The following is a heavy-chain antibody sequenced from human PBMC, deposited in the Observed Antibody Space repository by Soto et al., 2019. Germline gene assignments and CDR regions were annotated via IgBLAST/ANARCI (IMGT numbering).Heavy chain of an antibody. J-gene: IGHJ6*02. CDR3: ARGSSIAGLYYGMDV. CDR1: GGLINNYY. V-gene: IGHV4-59*12. CDR2: IYYSGST. Sequence: PSETLSLTCTVSGGLINNYYWHWIRQPPGKGLEWIRYIYYSGSTYYNPSLKSRVTISVDTSKNQFSLKLSSVTAADTAVYYCARGSSIAGLYYGMDVWGQGTTVIGTS. D-gene: IGHD6-6*01.